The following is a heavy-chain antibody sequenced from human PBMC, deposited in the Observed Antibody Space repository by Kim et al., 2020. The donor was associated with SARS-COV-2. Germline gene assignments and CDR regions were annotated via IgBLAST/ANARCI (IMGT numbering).Heavy chain of an antibody. Sequence: ASVKVSCKASGYTFTSYGISWVRQAPGQGLEWMGWISAYNGNTNYAQKLQGRVTMTTDTSTSTAYMELRSLRSDDTAVYYCARVVKSCGGDCYPKYFQHWGQGTLVTVSS. CDR2: ISAYNGNT. CDR3: ARVVKSCGGDCYPKYFQH. D-gene: IGHD2-21*02. CDR1: GYTFTSYG. J-gene: IGHJ1*01. V-gene: IGHV1-18*04.